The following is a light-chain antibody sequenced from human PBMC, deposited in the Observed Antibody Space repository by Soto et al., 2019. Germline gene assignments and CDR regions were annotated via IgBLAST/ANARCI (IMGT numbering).Light chain of an antibody. J-gene: IGKJ1*01. Sequence: DIQMTQSPSTLSGSVGDRVTITCRASQTISSWLAWYQQKPGKAPKLLIYDASSLESGVPSRFSGSGSGTEFTLTISSLQPEDFATYYCQQYNTYSPERTFGQGTKVDIK. V-gene: IGKV1-5*01. CDR1: QTISSW. CDR2: DAS. CDR3: QQYNTYSPERT.